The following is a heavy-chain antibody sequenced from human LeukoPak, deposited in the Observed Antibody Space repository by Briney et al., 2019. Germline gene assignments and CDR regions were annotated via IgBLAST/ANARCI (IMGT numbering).Heavy chain of an antibody. J-gene: IGHJ4*02. V-gene: IGHV3-7*01. CDR1: GFTFNNYW. Sequence: GGSLRLSCVASGFTFNNYWMTWVRQAPGKGLEWVANLNQWGNDKYYADSVRGRFTISRDNARDALYLQMNSLRTEDTAVYYCARHVVAVGFDYWGQGTLVTVSS. CDR2: LNQWGNDK. D-gene: IGHD3-22*01. CDR3: ARHVVAVGFDY.